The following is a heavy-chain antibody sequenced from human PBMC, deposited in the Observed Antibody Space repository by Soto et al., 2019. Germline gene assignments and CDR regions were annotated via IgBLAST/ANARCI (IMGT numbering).Heavy chain of an antibody. J-gene: IGHJ4*02. CDR3: AAFKVRPVWSDS. Sequence: VASVKVACKASGCPFRIYAISWVRQAPGRGLEWMGGIIPIFGTADYAQKFQGRVTITADESTSTAYMELSSLRPEDAALHLCAAFKVRPVWSDSWGQGTLVTVSS. CDR1: GCPFRIYA. CDR2: IIPIFGTA. V-gene: IGHV1-69*13. D-gene: IGHD3-16*01.